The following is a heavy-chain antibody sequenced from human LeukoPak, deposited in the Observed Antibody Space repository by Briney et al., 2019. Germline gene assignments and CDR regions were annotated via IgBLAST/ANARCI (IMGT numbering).Heavy chain of an antibody. Sequence: HGGSLRLSCAASGFTFDDYGMSWVRQAPGKGLEWVSGINWNGDSTNYADSVKGRFTVSRDNAKNSLYLQMNSLRVEDTAVYYCARVYYYDSSGYRGHYYFDYWGQGTLVTVSS. CDR2: INWNGDST. J-gene: IGHJ4*02. CDR3: ARVYYYDSSGYRGHYYFDY. V-gene: IGHV3-20*04. D-gene: IGHD3-22*01. CDR1: GFTFDDYG.